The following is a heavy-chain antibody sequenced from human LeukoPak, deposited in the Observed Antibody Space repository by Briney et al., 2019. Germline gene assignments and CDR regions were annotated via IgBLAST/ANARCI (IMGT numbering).Heavy chain of an antibody. V-gene: IGHV5-51*04. J-gene: IGHJ4*02. CDR2: IYPGDSDT. CDR3: ASSSGRAPYYFDY. Sequence: GESLNISCKGSGYSFTSYWIGCGPQMPGKGLEWMGVIYPGDSDTRYSPSFQGQVTISADQPISTAYLQWSSLQALTTAKYYCASSSGRAPYYFDYWGQGTLVTVSS. CDR1: GYSFTSYW. D-gene: IGHD6-19*01.